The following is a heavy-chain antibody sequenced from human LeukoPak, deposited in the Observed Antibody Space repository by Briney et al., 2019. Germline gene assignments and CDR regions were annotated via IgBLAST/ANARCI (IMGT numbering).Heavy chain of an antibody. V-gene: IGHV5-51*01. D-gene: IGHD3-22*01. CDR2: IYPGDSDI. CDR3: ARHYDSNGN. CDR1: GYSFTSYW. J-gene: IGHJ4*02. Sequence: PGESPKISYKGSGYSFTSYWIGWVRQMPGKGLEWMGMIYPGDSDIRYSPSFQGQVTISADKSINTAYLQWSSLKASDTAIYYCARHYDSNGNWGQGTLVTVSS.